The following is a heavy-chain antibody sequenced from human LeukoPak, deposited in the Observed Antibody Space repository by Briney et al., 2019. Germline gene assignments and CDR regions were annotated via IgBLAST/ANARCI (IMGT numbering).Heavy chain of an antibody. CDR2: VWNDGSKN. J-gene: IGHJ4*02. D-gene: IGHD5-12*01. Sequence: GGSLRLSCAASGFTFSKFGMHWVRQTPGKGLEWVALVWNDGSKNYYADSVKGRFTISRDNSKDTLYLLLNSLRAEDTAVYYRAKDWSLGYGCLDYWGQGTLVTVS. V-gene: IGHV3-33*06. CDR3: AKDWSLGYGCLDY. CDR1: GFTFSKFG.